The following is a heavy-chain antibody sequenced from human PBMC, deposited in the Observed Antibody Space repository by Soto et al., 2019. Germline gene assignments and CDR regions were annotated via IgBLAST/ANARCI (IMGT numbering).Heavy chain of an antibody. Sequence: ASVKVSCKASGYTFTSYGISWVRQAPGQGLEWMGWISAYNGNTNYAQKLQGRVTMTTDTSTSTAYMDLRSLRSDDTAVYYCARADYIWGSYRYPLGYWGQGTLVTVSS. V-gene: IGHV1-18*01. D-gene: IGHD3-16*02. CDR3: ARADYIWGSYRYPLGY. CDR1: GYTFTSYG. J-gene: IGHJ4*02. CDR2: ISAYNGNT.